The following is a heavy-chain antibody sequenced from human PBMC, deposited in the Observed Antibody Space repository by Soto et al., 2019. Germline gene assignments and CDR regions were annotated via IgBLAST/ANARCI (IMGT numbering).Heavy chain of an antibody. CDR3: ARMPTFYGMLGVSDET. J-gene: IGHJ4*02. Sequence: QMQLQESGPGLVKPSETLSLTCTVSGGSISSGDYYWTWVRQHPGKGLEWIGYIYASGRTYYTPSLKSRVSISVDTSKNQFSLKLSSVAAADTAGYYCARMPTFYGMLGVSDETWGQVILVTFSS. CDR2: IYASGRT. D-gene: IGHD3-10*02. CDR1: GGSISSGDYY. V-gene: IGHV4-31*03.